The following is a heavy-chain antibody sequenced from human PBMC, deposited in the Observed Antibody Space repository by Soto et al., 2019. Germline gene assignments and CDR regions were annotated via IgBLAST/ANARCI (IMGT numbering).Heavy chain of an antibody. CDR2: IIPIFGTA. Sequence: VQLLESGGGLVQPGGSLRLSCAASGFTFSSYAISWVRQAPGQGLEWMGGIIPIFGTANYAQKFQGRVTITADKSTSTAYMELSSLRSEDTAVYYCAREGGYCSSTSCLDYWGQGTLVTVSS. CDR3: AREGGYCSSTSCLDY. J-gene: IGHJ4*02. CDR1: GFTFSSYA. V-gene: IGHV1-69*06. D-gene: IGHD2-2*01.